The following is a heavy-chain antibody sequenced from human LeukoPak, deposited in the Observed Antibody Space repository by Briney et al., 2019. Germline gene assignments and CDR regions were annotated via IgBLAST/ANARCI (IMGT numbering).Heavy chain of an antibody. J-gene: IGHJ3*02. D-gene: IGHD1-26*01. Sequence: ASVKVSCKASGYTFTSYAMHWVRQAPGQRLEWMGWINAGNGNTKYSQEFQGRVTITRDTSASTAYMELSSLRSEDMAVYYCARDTGLGGAFDIWGQGTMVTVSS. CDR3: ARDTGLGGAFDI. V-gene: IGHV1-3*03. CDR1: GYTFTSYA. CDR2: INAGNGNT.